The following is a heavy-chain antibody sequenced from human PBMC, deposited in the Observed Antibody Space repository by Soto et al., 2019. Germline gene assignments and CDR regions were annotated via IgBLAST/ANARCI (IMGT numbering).Heavy chain of an antibody. D-gene: IGHD3-3*01. J-gene: IGHJ5*02. V-gene: IGHV4-4*07. CDR3: ARGQRFSDWFDP. CDR1: GGSMTSYY. CDR2: VYSSGGT. Sequence: PSETLSLTCTVSGGSMTSYYWTWIRQPAGKGLEWIGRVYSSGGTHYNPSLKSRVTISLDTSKNQFSLRLLSVTDADTAVYFCARGQRFSDWFDPWGQGTLVTDS.